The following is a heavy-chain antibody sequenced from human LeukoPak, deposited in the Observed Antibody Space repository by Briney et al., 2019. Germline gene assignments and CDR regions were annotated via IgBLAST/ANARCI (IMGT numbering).Heavy chain of an antibody. D-gene: IGHD3-10*01. CDR2: IYYGGFT. J-gene: IGHJ5*02. Sequence: SETLSLTCTVSNGSTTGYYWSWIRQAPGKGLEWIGFIYYGGFTNYNPSLKSRVTISIDNVNNQFSLQLISVTAADTAVYFCARHFPPHHSGSYWFDTWSGGTLVTVSP. V-gene: IGHV4-59*08. CDR3: ARHFPPHHSGSYWFDT. CDR1: NGSTTGYY.